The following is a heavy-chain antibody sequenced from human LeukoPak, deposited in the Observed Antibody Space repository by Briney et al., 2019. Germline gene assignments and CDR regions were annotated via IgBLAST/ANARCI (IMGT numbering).Heavy chain of an antibody. J-gene: IGHJ4*02. CDR1: GGSISSGDYY. CDR2: IYHSGST. V-gene: IGHV4-31*03. Sequence: PSQTLSLTCTVSGGSISSGDYYWTWIRQHPGKGLEWIGSIYHSGSTYYNPSLKSRVTISIDTSKNQFSLRLSSVTAADTAVYYCARVRFVEWLPFDYWGQGTLVIVSS. D-gene: IGHD3-3*01. CDR3: ARVRFVEWLPFDY.